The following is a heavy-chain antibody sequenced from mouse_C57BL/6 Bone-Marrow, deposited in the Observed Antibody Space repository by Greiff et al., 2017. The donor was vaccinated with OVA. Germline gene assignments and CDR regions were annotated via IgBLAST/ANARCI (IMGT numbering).Heavy chain of an antibody. CDR3: AIRGIGYFDV. CDR1: GYTFTDYN. CDR2: INPNNGGT. V-gene: IGHV1-18*01. Sequence: EVQLQQSGPELVKPGASVKIPCKASGYTFTDYNMDWVKQSHGKSLEWIGDINPNNGGTIYNQKFKGKATLTVDKSSSTAYMELRSLTSEDTAVYYCAIRGIGYFDVWGTGTTVTVSS. J-gene: IGHJ1*03.